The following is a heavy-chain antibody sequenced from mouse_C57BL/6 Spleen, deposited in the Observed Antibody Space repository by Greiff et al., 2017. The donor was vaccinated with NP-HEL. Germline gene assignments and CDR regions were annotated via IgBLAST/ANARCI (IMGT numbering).Heavy chain of an antibody. CDR3: TREGGSTYAMDY. D-gene: IGHD1-1*01. CDR1: GFTFSSYA. Sequence: VESGEGLVKPGGSLKLSCAASGFTFSSYAMSWVRQTPEKRLEWVAYISSGGDYIYYADTVKGRFTISRDNARNTLYLQMSSLKSEDTAMYYCTREGGSTYAMDYWGQGTSVTVSS. V-gene: IGHV5-9-1*02. J-gene: IGHJ4*01. CDR2: ISSGGDYI.